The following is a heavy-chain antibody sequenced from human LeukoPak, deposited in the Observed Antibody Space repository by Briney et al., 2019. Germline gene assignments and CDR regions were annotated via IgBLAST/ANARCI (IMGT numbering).Heavy chain of an antibody. CDR2: ISSSSSYI. J-gene: IGHJ4*02. V-gene: IGHV3-21*01. D-gene: IGHD2-2*01. CDR3: ARAPAGQKGIDY. CDR1: GFTFSSYS. Sequence: GGSLRLSCAASGFTFSSYSMNWVRQAPGKGLEWVSSISSSSSYIYYADSVKGRFTISRDNAKNSLYLQMNSLRAEDTAVYYCARAPAGQKGIDYWGQGTLVTVSS.